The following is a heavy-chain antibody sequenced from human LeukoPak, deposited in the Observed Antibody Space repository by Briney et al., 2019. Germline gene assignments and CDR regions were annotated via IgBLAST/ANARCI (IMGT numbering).Heavy chain of an antibody. CDR1: GYTFTGYY. CDR3: ATSLRITMTKFSGWFDP. J-gene: IGHJ5*02. V-gene: IGHV1-46*01. CDR2: INPSGGST. D-gene: IGHD3-22*01. Sequence: GASVKVSCKASGYTFTGYYMHWVRQAPGQGLEWMGIINPSGGSTSYAQKFQGRVTMTRDMSTSTVYMELSSLRSEDTAVYYCATSLRITMTKFSGWFDPWGQGTLVTVSS.